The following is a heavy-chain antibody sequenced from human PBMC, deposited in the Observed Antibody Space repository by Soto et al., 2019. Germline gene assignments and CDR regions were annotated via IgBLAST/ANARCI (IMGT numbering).Heavy chain of an antibody. CDR3: ARGDRGAFDL. CDR2: IHSDGSST. J-gene: IGHJ3*01. Sequence: EVQLVESGGGLVQPGESLRLSCAASGFTFSYYWMHWVRQAPGKGLVWVSRIHSDGSSTTYADSVKGRFTFSRDNARNTVYLQMNSLRVEDTAVYCCARGDRGAFDLWGQGTVVTVSS. CDR1: GFTFSYYW. V-gene: IGHV3-74*01.